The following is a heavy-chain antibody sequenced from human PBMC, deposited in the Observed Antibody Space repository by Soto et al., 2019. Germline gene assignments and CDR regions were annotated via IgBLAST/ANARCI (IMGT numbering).Heavy chain of an antibody. D-gene: IGHD1-26*01. J-gene: IGHJ5*02. CDR2: IYYSGST. CDR1: GGSISSYY. V-gene: IGHV4-59*01. Sequence: SETLSLTCTVSGGSISSYYWSWIRQPPGKGLEWIGYIYYSGSTNYNPSLKSRVTISVDTSKNQFSLKLSSVTAADTAVYYCARAIVGATRWFDPWGQGTLVTVS. CDR3: ARAIVGATRWFDP.